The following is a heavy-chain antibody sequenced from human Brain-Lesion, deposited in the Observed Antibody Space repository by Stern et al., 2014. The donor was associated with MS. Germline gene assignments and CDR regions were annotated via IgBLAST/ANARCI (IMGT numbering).Heavy chain of an antibody. V-gene: IGHV3-74*02. CDR1: GFTFSNYW. Sequence: VQLVESGGGFVQPGGSLRLSCAASGFTFSNYWMHWVRHAPRKGLVWVSRVNNDGRRTSYADSVKGRFTMSRDNAKNTLYLQMNSLRVEDTAIYYCARGERWFDSWGQGTLVTVSS. CDR3: ARGERWFDS. J-gene: IGHJ5*01. D-gene: IGHD3-10*01. CDR2: VNNDGRRT.